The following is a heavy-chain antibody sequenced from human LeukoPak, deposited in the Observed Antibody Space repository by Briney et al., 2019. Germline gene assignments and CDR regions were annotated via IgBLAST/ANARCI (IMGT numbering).Heavy chain of an antibody. Sequence: RGSLRLSCAASGFTFSSYAMHWVRQAPGKGLEWVAVISYDGSNKYYADSVKGRFTISRDNSKNTLYLQMNSLRAEDTAVYYCARDLRAMVFDYWGQGTLVTVSS. CDR2: ISYDGSNK. D-gene: IGHD5-18*01. CDR3: ARDLRAMVFDY. J-gene: IGHJ4*02. CDR1: GFTFSSYA. V-gene: IGHV3-30*04.